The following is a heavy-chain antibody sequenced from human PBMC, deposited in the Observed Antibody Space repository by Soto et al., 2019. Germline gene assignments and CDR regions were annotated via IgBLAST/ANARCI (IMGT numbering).Heavy chain of an antibody. J-gene: IGHJ4*02. CDR1: GFTFSSYG. D-gene: IGHD1-7*01. Sequence: GGSLRLSCAASGFTFSSYGMHWVRQAPGKGLEWVAVIWYDGSNKYYADSVKGRFTISRDNSKNTLYLQMNSLRAEDTAVYYCARALVTGTNQECFDYWGQGTLVTVSS. V-gene: IGHV3-33*01. CDR2: IWYDGSNK. CDR3: ARALVTGTNQECFDY.